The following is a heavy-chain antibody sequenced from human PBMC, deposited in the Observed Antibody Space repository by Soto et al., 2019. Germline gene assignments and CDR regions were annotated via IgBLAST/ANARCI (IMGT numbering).Heavy chain of an antibody. CDR1: GYAFTTYG. D-gene: IGHD1-1*01. J-gene: IGHJ4*02. V-gene: IGHV1-18*03. CDR3: ARGRYGDY. Sequence: QVHLVQSGAEVKKPGASVKVSCKGSGYAFTTYGITWVRQAPGQGLEWMGWISVHNGNTNYAQKLQGRVTVTRDTSTSTAYMELRSLRSDDMAVYYCARGRYGDYWGQGALVTVSS. CDR2: ISVHNGNT.